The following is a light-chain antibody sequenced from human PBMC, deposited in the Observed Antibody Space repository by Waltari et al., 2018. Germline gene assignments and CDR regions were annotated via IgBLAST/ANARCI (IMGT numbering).Light chain of an antibody. V-gene: IGKV2D-29*01. CDR2: EVS. Sequence: DIVMTQTQLSLSVTPGQAASITPKSSQSLLHSDGKTHLYWYLQKPGQPPQLLIYEVSNRFSGVRERFSGGGSGTDFTQEISRVEAEDVGLYYCMQNIQIPVSCGGGTKVEIK. J-gene: IGKJ4*01. CDR3: MQNIQIPVS. CDR1: QSLLHSDGKTH.